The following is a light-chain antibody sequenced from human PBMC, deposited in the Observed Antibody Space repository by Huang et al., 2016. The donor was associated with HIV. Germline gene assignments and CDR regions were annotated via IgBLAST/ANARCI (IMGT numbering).Light chain of an antibody. Sequence: DIQMTQSPSSLSASVGDRVTITCRASQGISNSLAWYQQKPGKAPKLLLYAASRLESGVPSRFSCSGSGTDYTLTISSLQPEDFATYYCQQYYSNLKTFGQGTKVEIK. CDR1: QGISNS. CDR2: AAS. J-gene: IGKJ1*01. V-gene: IGKV1-NL1*01. CDR3: QQYYSNLKT.